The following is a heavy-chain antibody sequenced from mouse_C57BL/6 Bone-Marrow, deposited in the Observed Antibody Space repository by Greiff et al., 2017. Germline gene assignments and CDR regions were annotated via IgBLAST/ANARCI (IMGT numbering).Heavy chain of an antibody. CDR1: GFNIKDDY. V-gene: IGHV14-4*01. CDR2: IDPENGDT. J-gene: IGHJ2*01. CDR3: TTWWGVAN. Sequence: VQLQQSGAELVRPGASVTLSCTASGFNIKDDYMHWVKQRPEQGLEWIGWIDPENGDTEYASKFQGKATITADTSSNTAYLQLSSLTSEDTAVYYCTTWWGVANWGQGTTLTVSS. D-gene: IGHD1-1*01.